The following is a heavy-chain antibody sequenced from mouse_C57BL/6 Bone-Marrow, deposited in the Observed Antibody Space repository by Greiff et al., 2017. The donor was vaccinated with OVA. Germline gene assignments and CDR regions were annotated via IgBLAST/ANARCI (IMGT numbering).Heavy chain of an antibody. Sequence: EVQGVESGGGLVQPGGSLKLSCAASGFTFSDYGMAWVRQAPRKGPEWVAFISNLAYSIYYADTVTGRFTISRENAKNTLYLEMSSLRSEDTAMYYCARGPRGYFDVWGTGTTVTVSS. J-gene: IGHJ1*03. V-gene: IGHV5-15*01. CDR3: ARGPRGYFDV. CDR1: GFTFSDYG. CDR2: ISNLAYSI.